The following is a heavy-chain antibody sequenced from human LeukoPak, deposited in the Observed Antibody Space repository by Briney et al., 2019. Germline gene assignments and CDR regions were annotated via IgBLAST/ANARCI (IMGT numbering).Heavy chain of an antibody. V-gene: IGHV4-59*01. Sequence: SETLSLTCTVSGGSISSYYWSWIRQPPGKGLEWIGYIYYSGSTNYNPSLKSRVTISVDTSKNQFSLKLSSVTAADTAVYYCARYRCSSTSCYSPYFDYWGQGTLVTVSS. CDR1: GGSISSYY. CDR3: ARYRCSSTSCYSPYFDY. J-gene: IGHJ4*02. CDR2: IYYSGST. D-gene: IGHD2-2*01.